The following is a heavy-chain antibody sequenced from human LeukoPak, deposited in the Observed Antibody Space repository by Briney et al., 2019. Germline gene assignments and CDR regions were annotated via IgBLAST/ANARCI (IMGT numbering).Heavy chain of an antibody. CDR3: ARDPFFTTVTNWFDP. Sequence: RGGSLSLSCAASGFTFSSYAMHWVRQAPGKGLEWVAVISYDGSNKYYADSVKGRFTISRDNSKNTLYLQMNSLRAEDTAVYYCARDPFFTTVTNWFDPWGQGTLVTVSS. J-gene: IGHJ5*02. D-gene: IGHD4-17*01. V-gene: IGHV3-30-3*01. CDR1: GFTFSSYA. CDR2: ISYDGSNK.